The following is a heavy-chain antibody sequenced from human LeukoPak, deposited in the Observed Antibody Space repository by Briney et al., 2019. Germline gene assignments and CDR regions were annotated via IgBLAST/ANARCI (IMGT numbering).Heavy chain of an antibody. CDR1: GGSISSGGYY. D-gene: IGHD5-12*01. CDR2: IYYSGST. Sequence: SQTLSLTCTVSGGSISSGGYYWSWIRQHPGKGLEWIGYIYYSGSTYYNPSLKSRVTISVDTSKNQFSLKVTSVTAADTGVYYCARNRQTGYVFDYWGQGTLVTVSS. V-gene: IGHV4-31*03. J-gene: IGHJ4*02. CDR3: ARNRQTGYVFDY.